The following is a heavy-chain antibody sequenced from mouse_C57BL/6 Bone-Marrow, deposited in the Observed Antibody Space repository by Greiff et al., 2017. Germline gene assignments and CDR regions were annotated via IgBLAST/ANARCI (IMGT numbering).Heavy chain of an antibody. CDR2: IRNKANGYTT. CDR3: ARWGLRRYYFDY. J-gene: IGHJ2*01. V-gene: IGHV7-3*01. D-gene: IGHD2-2*01. Sequence: EVQLQESGGGLVQPGGSLSLSCAASGFTFTDYYMSWVRQPPGKALEWLGFIRNKANGYTTEYSASVKGRFTISRDNSQSILYLQMNALRAEDSATYYCARWGLRRYYFDYWGQGTTLTVSS. CDR1: GFTFTDYY.